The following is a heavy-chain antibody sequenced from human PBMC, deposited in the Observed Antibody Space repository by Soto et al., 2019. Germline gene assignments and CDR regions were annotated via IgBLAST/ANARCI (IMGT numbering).Heavy chain of an antibody. Sequence: GGSLRLSCAASGITFSNYVRSWVRQAPGKGLEWVSSISGSGTSTYYTDSVKGRFTISRDTSKSTLYLHMSSLRADDTAIYYCAKEAGGGAAMVTSYFDYWGQGTLVTVSS. CDR1: GITFSNYV. CDR2: ISGSGTST. CDR3: AKEAGGGAAMVTSYFDY. V-gene: IGHV3-23*01. J-gene: IGHJ4*02. D-gene: IGHD5-18*01.